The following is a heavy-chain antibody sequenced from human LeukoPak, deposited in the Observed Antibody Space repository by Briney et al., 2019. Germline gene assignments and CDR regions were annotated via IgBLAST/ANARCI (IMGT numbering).Heavy chain of an antibody. CDR2: TYTGGNS. CDR3: ARGGRGSAAVVAPRSFDI. J-gene: IGHJ3*02. CDR1: GFTVSSTH. V-gene: IGHV3-53*01. D-gene: IGHD3-22*01. Sequence: GGSLRLSCEASGFTVSSTHMAWVRQAPGKGLEWVSVTYTGGNSYYAGSVQGRFIIPRDISKNTLYLQMNNLRAEDSALYYCARGGRGSAAVVAPRSFDIWGQGTMVTVSS.